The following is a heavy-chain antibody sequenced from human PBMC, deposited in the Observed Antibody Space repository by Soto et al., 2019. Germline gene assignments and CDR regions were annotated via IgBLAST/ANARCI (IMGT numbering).Heavy chain of an antibody. J-gene: IGHJ4*02. Sequence: TLSLTCTVSGGSISSYYWSWIRQPPGKGLEWIGYIYYSGSTNYNPSLKSRVTISVDTSKNQFTLKLSSVTAADTAVYYCARAPFADLGYDYWGKGTLVTVSS. CDR3: ARAPFADLGYDY. V-gene: IGHV4-59*01. D-gene: IGHD5-12*01. CDR1: GGSISSYY. CDR2: IYYSGST.